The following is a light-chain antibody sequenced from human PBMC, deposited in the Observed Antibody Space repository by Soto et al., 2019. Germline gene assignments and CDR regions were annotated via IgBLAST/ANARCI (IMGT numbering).Light chain of an antibody. V-gene: IGKV1-39*01. Sequence: DIQMTQSPYSLSASLGDSVTITCRASQNIRTYLNWYQQKPGRAPKLLIHSASALPSGVPSRFSGSGSGTKFTLTMSGLQPEDFASYYCQQGHSTPYTFGQGTKVDIK. J-gene: IGKJ2*01. CDR1: QNIRTY. CDR2: SAS. CDR3: QQGHSTPYT.